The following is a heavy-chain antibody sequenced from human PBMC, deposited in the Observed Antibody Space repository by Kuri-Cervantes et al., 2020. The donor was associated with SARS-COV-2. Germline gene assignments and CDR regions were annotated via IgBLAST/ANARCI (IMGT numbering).Heavy chain of an antibody. J-gene: IGHJ4*02. D-gene: IGHD6-6*01. Sequence: ASVKVSCKASGYTFTGYYMHWVRQAPGRGLEWMGWINPNSGGTNYAQKFQGWVTMTRDTSISTAYMELSRLRSDDTAVYYCARGRLSSDYFDYWGQGTLVTVSS. CDR2: INPNSGGT. CDR3: ARGRLSSDYFDY. V-gene: IGHV1-2*04. CDR1: GYTFTGYY.